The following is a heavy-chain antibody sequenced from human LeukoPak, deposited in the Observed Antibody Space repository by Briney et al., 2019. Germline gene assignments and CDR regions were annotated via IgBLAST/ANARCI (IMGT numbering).Heavy chain of an antibody. CDR1: GFTFSSYS. CDR3: ASGLSGSPDY. D-gene: IGHD1-26*01. J-gene: IGHJ4*02. Sequence: PGGSLRLSCAASGFTFSSYSMNWVRQAPGKGLEWVSSISSSSSYIYYADSVEGRFTISRDNAKNSLYLQMNSLRAEDTAVYYCASGLSGSPDYWGQGTPVTVSS. V-gene: IGHV3-21*01. CDR2: ISSSSSYI.